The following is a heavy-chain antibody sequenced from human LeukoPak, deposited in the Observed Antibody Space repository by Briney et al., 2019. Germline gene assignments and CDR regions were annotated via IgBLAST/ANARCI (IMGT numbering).Heavy chain of an antibody. CDR3: AREFPPQFGEGYYYGMDV. CDR2: INTNTGNP. J-gene: IGHJ6*02. CDR1: GYTFTSYA. V-gene: IGHV7-4-1*02. D-gene: IGHD3-10*01. Sequence: GASVKVSCKASGYTFTSYAMNWVRQAPEQGLEWMGWINTNTGNPTYAQGFTGRFVFSLDTSVSTAYLQISSLKAEDTAVYYCAREFPPQFGEGYYYGMDVWGQGTTVTVSS.